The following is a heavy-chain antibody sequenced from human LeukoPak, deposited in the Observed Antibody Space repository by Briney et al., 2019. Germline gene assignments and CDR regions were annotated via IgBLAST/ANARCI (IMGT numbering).Heavy chain of an antibody. CDR3: ARIHRYCSGGACYVLDN. J-gene: IGHJ4*02. CDR1: GGSINSYY. CDR2: IYYSGST. D-gene: IGHD2-15*01. Sequence: SETLSLTCTVSGGSINSYYWSWIRQPPGKGLEWIAYIYYSGSTNYNPSLKSRVTISVDKSKNQFSLKLSSVTAADTAVYYCARIHRYCSGGACYVLDNWGQGTLVAVSS. V-gene: IGHV4-59*12.